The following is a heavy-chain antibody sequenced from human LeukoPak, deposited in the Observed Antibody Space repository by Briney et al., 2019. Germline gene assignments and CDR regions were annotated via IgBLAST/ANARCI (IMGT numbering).Heavy chain of an antibody. J-gene: IGHJ4*02. Sequence: GESLKISCKCSGYSFTCYWIGWVRQMPGEGLEWMGIIYPGDSDTRYRPSFQGQVTISADKSISTASLQWSSLKASDTAMYYCARGVDTAMVHFDYWGQGTLVTVSS. V-gene: IGHV5-51*01. D-gene: IGHD5-18*01. CDR3: ARGVDTAMVHFDY. CDR2: IYPGDSDT. CDR1: GYSFTCYW.